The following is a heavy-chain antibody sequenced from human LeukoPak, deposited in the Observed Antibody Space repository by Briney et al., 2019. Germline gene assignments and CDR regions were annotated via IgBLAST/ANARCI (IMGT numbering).Heavy chain of an antibody. D-gene: IGHD3-10*01. CDR2: ISYDGSNK. CDR3: ARAAVTMVRGAEIDY. J-gene: IGHJ4*02. Sequence: GGSLRLSCAASGFTFSSYGMHWVRQAPGKGLEWVAVISYDGSNKYYADSVKGRFTISRDNSKNTLYLQMNSLRAEDTAVYFCARAAVTMVRGAEIDYWGQGTLVTVSS. CDR1: GFTFSSYG. V-gene: IGHV3-30*03.